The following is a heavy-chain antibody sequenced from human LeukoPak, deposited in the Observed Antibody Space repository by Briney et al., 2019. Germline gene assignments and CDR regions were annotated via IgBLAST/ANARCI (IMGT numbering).Heavy chain of an antibody. CDR2: IYPGDSDT. Sequence: GESLKISCKGSGYSFTSYWIGWVRQMPGKGLEWMGIIYPGDSDTRYSPSFQGQVTISADKSISTAHLQWSSLKASDTAMYYCARSVEQWLVPFDYWGQGTLVTVSS. V-gene: IGHV5-51*01. CDR1: GYSFTSYW. D-gene: IGHD6-19*01. J-gene: IGHJ4*02. CDR3: ARSVEQWLVPFDY.